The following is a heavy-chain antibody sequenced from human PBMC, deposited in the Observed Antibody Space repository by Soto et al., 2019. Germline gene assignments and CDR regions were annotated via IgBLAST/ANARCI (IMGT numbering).Heavy chain of an antibody. CDR2: IYYNGNT. J-gene: IGHJ3*01. CDR1: GVSITSGAYY. V-gene: IGHV4-31*03. D-gene: IGHD4-17*01. Sequence: SETLSLTCTLSGVSITSGAYYWTWVRQHPGKGLEWIGYIYYNGNTYFSPSLKSRLTISIDTSKNQFSLKLSSVTAADTAMYYCARARLRAVYAFDFWGQGSMVTVSS. CDR3: ARARLRAVYAFDF.